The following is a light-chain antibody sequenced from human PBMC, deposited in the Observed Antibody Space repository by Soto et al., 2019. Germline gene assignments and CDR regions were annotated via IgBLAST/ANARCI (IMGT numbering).Light chain of an antibody. V-gene: IGKV3-20*01. Sequence: EIVLTQSPGTLSLSPGERATLSCRASQSVSSSYLVWYQQKPGQAPRLLIYGASSRATGILDRFSGSGSGTDFTLTISRLEPEDFAVYYCQQYGSSRTFGQGTKVEIK. J-gene: IGKJ1*01. CDR2: GAS. CDR1: QSVSSSY. CDR3: QQYGSSRT.